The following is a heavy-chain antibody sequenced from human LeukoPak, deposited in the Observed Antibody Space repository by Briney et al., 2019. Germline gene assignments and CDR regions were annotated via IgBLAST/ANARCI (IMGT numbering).Heavy chain of an antibody. Sequence: ISSSSSYIYYADSVKGRFTVSRDNAKNSLYLQMNSLRAEDTAVYYCASEDIVVVPAAPVGYWGQGTLVTVSS. J-gene: IGHJ4*02. CDR2: ISSSSSYI. CDR3: ASEDIVVVPAAPVGY. D-gene: IGHD2-2*01. V-gene: IGHV3-21*01.